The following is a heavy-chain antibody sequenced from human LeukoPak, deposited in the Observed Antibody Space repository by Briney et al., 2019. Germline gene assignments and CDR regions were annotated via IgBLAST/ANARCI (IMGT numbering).Heavy chain of an antibody. CDR1: GYTFTSYY. J-gene: IGHJ6*03. Sequence: VASVKVSCKASGYTFTSYYMHWVRQAPGQGLEWMGIINPSGGSTSYAQKFQGRVTMTRNTSIRTAYMELSSLRSEDTAVYYCARGRGYYDILTQGKGVDYYYYMDVWGKGTTVTISS. CDR3: ARGRGYYDILTQGKGVDYYYYMDV. V-gene: IGHV1-46*01. D-gene: IGHD3-9*01. CDR2: INPSGGST.